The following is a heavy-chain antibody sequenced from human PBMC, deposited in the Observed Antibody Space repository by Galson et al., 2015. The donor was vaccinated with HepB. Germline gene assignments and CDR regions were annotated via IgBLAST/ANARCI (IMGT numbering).Heavy chain of an antibody. CDR1: GFTFSSYA. D-gene: IGHD3-10*01. CDR3: AKASDYYGSGIPYPEYNWFDP. J-gene: IGHJ5*02. V-gene: IGHV3-23*01. CDR2: ISGSGGST. Sequence: SLRLSCAASGFTFSSYAMSWVRQAPGKGLEWVSAISGSGGSTYYADSVKGRFTISRDNSKNTLYLQMNSLRAEDTAVYYCAKASDYYGSGIPYPEYNWFDPWGQGTLVTVSS.